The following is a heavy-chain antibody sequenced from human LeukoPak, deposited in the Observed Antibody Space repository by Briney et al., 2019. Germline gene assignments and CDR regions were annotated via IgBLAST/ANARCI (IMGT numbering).Heavy chain of an antibody. D-gene: IGHD6-13*01. CDR3: ARGPPYSSSWYWFDP. CDR1: GYTFTSYD. CDR2: MNPNSGNT. Sequence: ASVKVSCKASGYTFTSYDINWVRQATGQGLEWMGWMNPNSGNTGYAQKFQGRVTMTRNTSISTAYMELSGLRSEDTAVYYCARGPPYSSSWYWFDPWGRGTLVTVSS. J-gene: IGHJ5*02. V-gene: IGHV1-8*01.